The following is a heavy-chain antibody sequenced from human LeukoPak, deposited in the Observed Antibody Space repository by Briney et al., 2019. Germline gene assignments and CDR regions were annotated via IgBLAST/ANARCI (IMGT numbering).Heavy chain of an antibody. J-gene: IGHJ2*01. CDR1: GYTFTSYG. CDR3: ARDMGYYDSSGYYSWYFDL. D-gene: IGHD3-22*01. V-gene: IGHV1-18*01. CDR2: ISAYNGNT. Sequence: ASVKVSCKASGYTFTSYGISWVRQAPGQGLEWMGWISAYNGNTNYAQKLQGRVTMTTDTSTSTAYMELRSLRSDDTAVYYCARDMGYYDSSGYYSWYFDLWGRGTLVTVSS.